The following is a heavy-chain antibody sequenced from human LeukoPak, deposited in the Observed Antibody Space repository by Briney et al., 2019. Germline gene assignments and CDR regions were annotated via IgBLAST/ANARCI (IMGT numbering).Heavy chain of an antibody. CDR3: ARGNEFCSSTSCYPYNWFDP. CDR2: ISAYNGNT. Sequence: ASVKVSCKASGYTFTGYYMHWVRQAPGQGLEWMGWISAYNGNTNYAQKLQGRVTMTTDTSTSTAYMELRSLRSDDTAVYYCARGNEFCSSTSCYPYNWFDPWGQGTLVTVSS. J-gene: IGHJ5*02. CDR1: GYTFTGYY. V-gene: IGHV1-18*04. D-gene: IGHD2-2*01.